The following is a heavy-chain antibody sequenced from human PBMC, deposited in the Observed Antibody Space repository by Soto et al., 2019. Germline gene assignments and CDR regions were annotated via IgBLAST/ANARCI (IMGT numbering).Heavy chain of an antibody. Sequence: EVQLVESGGGLVQPGGSLRLSCAASGFTVSSFYMTWVRQAPGKGLQWVAVISSGGSTYYADSVKGRFTISRDNSKNTLYLEMNSPRAEDTAVYYCAIDTFGGAYDFLHGGQGTLVTVSS. CDR2: ISSGGST. D-gene: IGHD3-3*01. J-gene: IGHJ4*02. V-gene: IGHV3-66*01. CDR3: AIDTFGGAYDFLH. CDR1: GFTVSSFY.